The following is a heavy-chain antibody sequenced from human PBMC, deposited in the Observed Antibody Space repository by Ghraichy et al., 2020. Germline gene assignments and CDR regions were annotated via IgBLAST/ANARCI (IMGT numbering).Heavy chain of an antibody. CDR2: ISGSGGST. CDR1: GFTFTSYA. D-gene: IGHD1-26*01. Sequence: SCAASGFTFTSYAMSWVRQAPGKGLEWVSAISGSGGSTYYADSVKGRFTISRDNSKNTLYLQMNSLRAEDTAVYYCAKALSGSYSFPPDYWGQGTLVTVSS. J-gene: IGHJ4*02. V-gene: IGHV3-23*01. CDR3: AKALSGSYSFPPDY.